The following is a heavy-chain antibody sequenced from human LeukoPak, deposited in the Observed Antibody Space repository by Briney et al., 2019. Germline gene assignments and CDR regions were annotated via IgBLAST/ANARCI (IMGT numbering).Heavy chain of an antibody. Sequence: PGGSLRLSCAASGSTFSSYAMSWVRQAPGKGLEWVAAISGSGGSTYYADSVKGRFTISRDNFKNTLYLQMNSLRAEDTAVYYCAKEVIVGVSFDYWGQGTLVTVSS. V-gene: IGHV3-23*01. CDR2: ISGSGGST. CDR1: GSTFSSYA. CDR3: AKEVIVGVSFDY. D-gene: IGHD1-26*01. J-gene: IGHJ4*02.